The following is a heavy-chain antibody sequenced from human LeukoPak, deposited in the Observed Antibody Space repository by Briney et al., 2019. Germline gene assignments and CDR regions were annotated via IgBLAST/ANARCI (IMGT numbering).Heavy chain of an antibody. CDR1: GGSISSGDYY. CDR3: ARGGGSSWYPSLFDY. Sequence: SQTLSLTCTVSGGSISSGDYYWSWIRQPPGKGLEWIGYIYYSGSTYYNPSLKSRVTISVDTSKNQFSLKLSSVTAADTAVYYCARGGGSSWYPSLFDYWAREPWSPSPQ. CDR2: IYYSGST. V-gene: IGHV4-30-4*08. D-gene: IGHD6-13*01. J-gene: IGHJ4*02.